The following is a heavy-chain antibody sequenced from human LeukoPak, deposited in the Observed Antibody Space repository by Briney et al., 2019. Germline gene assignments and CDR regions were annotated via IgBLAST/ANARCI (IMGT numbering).Heavy chain of an antibody. D-gene: IGHD1-7*01. CDR2: INPNSGGT. Sequence: ASVKVSCKASGYTFTGYYMHWVRQAPGQGLEWMGRINPNSGGTNYAQKFQGRVTMTRDTSISTAYMELSRLRSDDTAVYYCARASRNWNYAFDIRGQGTMVTVSS. J-gene: IGHJ3*02. V-gene: IGHV1-2*06. CDR1: GYTFTGYY. CDR3: ARASRNWNYAFDI.